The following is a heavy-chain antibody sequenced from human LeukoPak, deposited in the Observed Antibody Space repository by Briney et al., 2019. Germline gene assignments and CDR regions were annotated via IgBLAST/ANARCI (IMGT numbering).Heavy chain of an antibody. D-gene: IGHD3-22*01. V-gene: IGHV1-69*05. CDR2: IIPIFGTA. CDR3: AASSYYYDSSGYYSTLDY. CDR1: GGTFSSYA. J-gene: IGHJ4*02. Sequence: GSSVKVSCKASGGTFSSYAISWVRQAPGQGLEWMGRIIPIFGTANYAQKFQGRVTITTDESTSTAYMELSSLRSEDTAVYYCAASSYYYDSSGYYSTLDYWGQGTLVTVSS.